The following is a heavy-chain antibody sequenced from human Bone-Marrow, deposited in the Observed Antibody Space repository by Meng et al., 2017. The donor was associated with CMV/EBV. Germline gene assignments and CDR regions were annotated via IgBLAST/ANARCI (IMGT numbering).Heavy chain of an antibody. Sequence: GESLKISCAASGFSFSNYYMNWVRQAPGKGLEWVSYISVDSRSEGYADSVKGRFTISRDNAKNSLYLQMNSLRAEDTAVYYCARDPSIFGVGTDHWGQGTLVTVSS. V-gene: IGHV3-21*04. CDR2: ISVDSRSE. J-gene: IGHJ5*02. CDR3: ARDPSIFGVGTDH. CDR1: GFSFSNYY. D-gene: IGHD3-3*01.